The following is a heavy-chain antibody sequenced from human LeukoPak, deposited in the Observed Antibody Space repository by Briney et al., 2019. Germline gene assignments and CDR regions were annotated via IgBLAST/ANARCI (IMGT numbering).Heavy chain of an antibody. J-gene: IGHJ4*02. Sequence: GGSLRLSCAASGFTFRSYAMNWVRQAPGKGLEWVSTISGSGGSTYYADSVKGRFTISRDNSKNTLYLQMNSLRAEDTAVYYCAKALGGSGSNFDYWGQGTLVTVSS. D-gene: IGHD3-10*01. CDR3: AKALGGSGSNFDY. V-gene: IGHV3-23*01. CDR1: GFTFRSYA. CDR2: ISGSGGST.